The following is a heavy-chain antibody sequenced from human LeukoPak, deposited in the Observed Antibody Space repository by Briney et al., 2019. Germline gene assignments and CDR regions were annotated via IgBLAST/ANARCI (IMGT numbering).Heavy chain of an antibody. D-gene: IGHD1-26*01. Sequence: PGGSLRLSCAASGFTFSSYSMNWVRQAPGKGLEWVSAISGSGGSTYYADSVKGRFTISRDNSKNTLYLQMNSLRAEDTAVYYCAKDPSEVWWPPPYDYWGQGTLVTVSS. V-gene: IGHV3-23*01. J-gene: IGHJ4*02. CDR1: GFTFSSYS. CDR3: AKDPSEVWWPPPYDY. CDR2: ISGSGGST.